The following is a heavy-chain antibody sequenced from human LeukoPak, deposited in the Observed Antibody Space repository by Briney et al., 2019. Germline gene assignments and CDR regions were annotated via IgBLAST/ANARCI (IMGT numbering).Heavy chain of an antibody. CDR2: IYPGDSDT. Sequence: GXSLQISCKGSGYIFTSYWIGWVRQLPGKGLEWMGIIYPGDSDTRYSPSFQGQVTISADKYNSTAYLQWSSLKASDTAMYYCARHQSGRIAAALDYWGQGTLVTVSS. CDR3: ARHQSGRIAAALDY. V-gene: IGHV5-51*01. D-gene: IGHD6-13*01. J-gene: IGHJ4*02. CDR1: GYIFTSYW.